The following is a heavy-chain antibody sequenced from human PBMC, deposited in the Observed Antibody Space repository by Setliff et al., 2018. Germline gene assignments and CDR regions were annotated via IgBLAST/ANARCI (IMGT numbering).Heavy chain of an antibody. V-gene: IGHV4-59*08. Sequence: SETLSLTCTVSGGSISSHYWSWIRQHPGKGLEWIGYIYYSGSTYYNPSLKSRVTISVDTSKNQFSLKLSSVTAADTAVYYCARHVLGQQLVYNWFDPWGQGTLVTVS. CDR2: IYYSGST. D-gene: IGHD6-13*01. CDR3: ARHVLGQQLVYNWFDP. CDR1: GGSISSHY. J-gene: IGHJ5*02.